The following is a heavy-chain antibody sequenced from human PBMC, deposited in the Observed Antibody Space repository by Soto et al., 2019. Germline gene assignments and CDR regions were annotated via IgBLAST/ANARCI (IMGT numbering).Heavy chain of an antibody. D-gene: IGHD1-26*01. Sequence: ASVKVSFKASLYTFTGYYMHWVRQAPVQGLEWMGVINPHGGSTAYAQKFKGRVTLTRDTSASTVYMEVSSLTSEDTAMYYCARSSGGNFGIIIEGTNWFAPWGQGTLVTVSS. J-gene: IGHJ5*02. CDR1: LYTFTGYY. CDR3: ARSSGGNFGIIIEGTNWFAP. V-gene: IGHV1-46*01. CDR2: INPHGGST.